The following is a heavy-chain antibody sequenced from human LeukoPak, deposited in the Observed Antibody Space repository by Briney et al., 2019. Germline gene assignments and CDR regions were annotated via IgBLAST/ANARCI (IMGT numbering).Heavy chain of an antibody. CDR1: AFTFSSYG. V-gene: IGHV3-30*02. Sequence: GGSLRLSCAASAFTFSSYGMHWVRQAPGKGLEWVAFIRYDGSNKYYADSVKGRFTISRDNSKNTLYLQMNSLRAEDTAVYCCARDLPIFGVVIIAYYFDYWGQGTLVTVSS. J-gene: IGHJ4*02. CDR2: IRYDGSNK. D-gene: IGHD3-3*01. CDR3: ARDLPIFGVVIIAYYFDY.